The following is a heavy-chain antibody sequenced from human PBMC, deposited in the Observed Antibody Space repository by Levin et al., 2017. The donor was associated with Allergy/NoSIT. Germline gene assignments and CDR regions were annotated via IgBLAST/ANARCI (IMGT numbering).Heavy chain of an antibody. D-gene: IGHD6-19*01. V-gene: IGHV4-59*01. CDR1: GGSISSYY. J-gene: IGHJ6*02. CDR3: ARDRVLRLSSGWWYYGMDV. Sequence: ASETLSLTCTVSGGSISSYYWSWIRQPPGKGLEWIGYIYYSGSTNYNPSLKSRVTISVDTSKNQFSLKLSSVTAADTAVYYCARDRVLRLSSGWWYYGMDVWGQGTTVTVSS. CDR2: IYYSGST.